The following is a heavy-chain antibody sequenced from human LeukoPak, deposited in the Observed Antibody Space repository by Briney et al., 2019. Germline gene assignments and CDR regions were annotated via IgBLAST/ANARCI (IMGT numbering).Heavy chain of an antibody. J-gene: IGHJ3*01. CDR3: GKRTTWPFDV. Sequence: GGSLRLSCVGSGFTFSSYAMSWVRQAPGKGLKWVSDISAGGDSTHNADSVQGRFTISRDNSKNTLYLQMNSLAVEDTAVYYCGKRTTWPFDVWGQGTMVTVSS. V-gene: IGHV3-23*01. CDR2: ISAGGDST. CDR1: GFTFSSYA. D-gene: IGHD1-14*01.